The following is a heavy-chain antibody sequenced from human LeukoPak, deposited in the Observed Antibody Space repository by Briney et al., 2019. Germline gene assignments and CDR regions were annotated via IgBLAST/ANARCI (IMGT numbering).Heavy chain of an antibody. D-gene: IGHD6-13*01. J-gene: IGHJ6*03. CDR3: ARRAGYSSSWYYYYYYMDV. V-gene: IGHV3-30*04. Sequence: PAGGSLRLSCAASGFTFSSYAMHWVRQAPGKGLEWVAIISYDGSNEYYADSVKGRFTISRDNSKNTLYLQMNSLRAADTAVYYCARRAGYSSSWYYYYYYMDVWGKGTTVTVSS. CDR1: GFTFSSYA. CDR2: ISYDGSNE.